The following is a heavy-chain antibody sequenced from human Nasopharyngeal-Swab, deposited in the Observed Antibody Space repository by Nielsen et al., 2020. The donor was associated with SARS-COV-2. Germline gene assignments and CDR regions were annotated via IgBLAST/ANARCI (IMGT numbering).Heavy chain of an antibody. J-gene: IGHJ5*02. CDR1: GGSFSSGGYS. D-gene: IGHD3-22*01. CDR2: IYHSGST. Sequence: LSVTCAGSGGSFSSGGYSWSWIRQPPGKGLEWIGYIYHSGSTYYNPSLKSRVTISVDRSKNQFSLKLSSVTAADTAVYYCAREKYYYDSSGYYRWFDPWGQGTLVTVSS. CDR3: AREKYYYDSSGYYRWFDP. V-gene: IGHV4-30-2*01.